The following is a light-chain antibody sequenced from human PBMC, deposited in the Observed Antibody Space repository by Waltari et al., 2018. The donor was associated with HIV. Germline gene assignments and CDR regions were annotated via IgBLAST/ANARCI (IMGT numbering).Light chain of an antibody. Sequence: ETVMTQSPGTLSASPGERVALSCRASQSVDNKLAWYQQKPGQSPRLLVYDASTGAAGIPDRFSGSGSGTQFTLTITGLQSEDCAVYYCQQYYSTPLTFGGGTKVEIK. CDR2: DAS. CDR3: QQYYSTPLT. V-gene: IGKV3-15*01. J-gene: IGKJ4*01. CDR1: QSVDNK.